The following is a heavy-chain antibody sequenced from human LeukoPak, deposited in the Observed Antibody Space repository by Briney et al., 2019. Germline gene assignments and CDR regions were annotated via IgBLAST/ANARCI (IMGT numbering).Heavy chain of an antibody. CDR2: ISGSGGST. D-gene: IGHD3-3*01. Sequence: GGSLRLSCAASGITFSSHAMSWVRQAPGKGLGWVSAISGSGGSTYYADSVKGRFTISRDNSKNTLYLQMNSLRAEDTAVYYCAKPSDFWSGYFIHYFDYWGQGTLVTVSS. CDR1: GITFSSHA. V-gene: IGHV3-23*01. CDR3: AKPSDFWSGYFIHYFDY. J-gene: IGHJ4*02.